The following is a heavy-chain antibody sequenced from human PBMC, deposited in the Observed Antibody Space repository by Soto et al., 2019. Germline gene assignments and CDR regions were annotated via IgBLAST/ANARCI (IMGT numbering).Heavy chain of an antibody. J-gene: IGHJ4*02. CDR3: AKSRDSGYDSFYFDY. Sequence: GGSLRLSCAASGFTFSSYAMSWVRQAPGKGLEWVSAISGSGGSTYYADSVKGRFTISRDNSKNTLYLQMNSLRAEDTAVHYCAKSRDSGYDSFYFDYWGQGTLVTVSS. D-gene: IGHD5-12*01. V-gene: IGHV3-23*01. CDR2: ISGSGGST. CDR1: GFTFSSYA.